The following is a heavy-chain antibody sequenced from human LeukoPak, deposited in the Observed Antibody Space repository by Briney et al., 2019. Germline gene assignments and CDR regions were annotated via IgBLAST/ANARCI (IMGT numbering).Heavy chain of an antibody. V-gene: IGHV3-13*01. D-gene: IGHD1-26*01. CDR3: ARQNTPHGNFDY. J-gene: IGHJ4*02. Sequence: GGSLRLSCAASGFTFSSYDMHWVRQATGKGLEWVSAIDVAANTSYSGSVKGRFTISRENAKNSLYLLMSSLRAEDTAVYYCARQNTPHGNFDYWGQGTLVTVSS. CDR2: IDVAANT. CDR1: GFTFSSYD.